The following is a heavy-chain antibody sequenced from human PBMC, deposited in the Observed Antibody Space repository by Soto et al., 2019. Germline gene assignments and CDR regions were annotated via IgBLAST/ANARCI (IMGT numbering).Heavy chain of an antibody. J-gene: IGHJ6*03. CDR1: GYSFTSYW. D-gene: IGHD4-4*01. Sequence: PGESLKISCKGSGYSFTSYWISWVRQMPGKGLEWMGRIDPSDSYTNYSPSFQGHVTISADKSISTAYLQWSSLKASDTAMYYCASTHTVTSDYYYYMDVWGKGTTVTVSS. V-gene: IGHV5-10-1*01. CDR2: IDPSDSYT. CDR3: ASTHTVTSDYYYYMDV.